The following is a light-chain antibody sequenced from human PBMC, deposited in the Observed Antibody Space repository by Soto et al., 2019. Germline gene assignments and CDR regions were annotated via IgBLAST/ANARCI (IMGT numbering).Light chain of an antibody. V-gene: IGKV3-11*01. Sequence: EILLTQSPATLSLSPGERATLSCRASPIVTNFLAGYKKKPGKAPRLLINGALNRATGTPERFTGGGCGTDFPLAIGSLGREDFALYYCQQRSSWPLTSGGGTKVDI. CDR2: GAL. CDR3: QQRSSWPLT. CDR1: PIVTNF. J-gene: IGKJ4*01.